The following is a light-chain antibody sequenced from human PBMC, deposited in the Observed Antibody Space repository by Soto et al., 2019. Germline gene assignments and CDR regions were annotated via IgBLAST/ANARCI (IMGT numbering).Light chain of an antibody. V-gene: IGLV1-40*01. Sequence: QSVLPQPPSVSGAPGQRVTISCTGSSSNNGAGYDVHWYQQLPGTAPKLLIYGNSNRTSGVPDRFSGSKSGTSASLAITGLQAEDEADYYCQSYDSSLSALFGGGTKVTVL. CDR3: QSYDSSLSAL. J-gene: IGLJ3*02. CDR2: GNS. CDR1: SSNNGAGYD.